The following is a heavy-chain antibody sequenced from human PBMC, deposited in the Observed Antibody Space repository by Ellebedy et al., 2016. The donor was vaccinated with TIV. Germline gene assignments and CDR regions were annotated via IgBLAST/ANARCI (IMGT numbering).Heavy chain of an antibody. CDR1: GGSISSYY. CDR2: IYYSGST. D-gene: IGHD3-3*01. CDR3: ASRAIFGMGIDAFDI. Sequence: SETLSLXXTVSGGSISSYYWSWIRQPPGKGLEWIGYIYYSGSTNYNPSLKSRVTISVDTSKNQFSLKLSSVTAADTAVHYCASRAIFGMGIDAFDIWGQGTMVTVSS. J-gene: IGHJ3*02. V-gene: IGHV4-59*01.